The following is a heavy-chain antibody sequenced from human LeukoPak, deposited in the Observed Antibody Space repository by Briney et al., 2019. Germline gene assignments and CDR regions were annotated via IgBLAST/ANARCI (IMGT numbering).Heavy chain of an antibody. CDR1: GYTFTSYY. CDR2: INPSGGST. CDR3: ARSFCSSTSCYISWEDSPWGFDP. D-gene: IGHD2-2*02. Sequence: ASVKVSCKASGYTFTSYYMHWVRQAPGQGLEWMGIINPSGGSTSYAQKFQGRVTMTRDTSTSTVYMELRSLRSEDTAVYYCARSFCSSTSCYISWEDSPWGFDPWGQGTLVTVSS. J-gene: IGHJ5*02. V-gene: IGHV1-46*01.